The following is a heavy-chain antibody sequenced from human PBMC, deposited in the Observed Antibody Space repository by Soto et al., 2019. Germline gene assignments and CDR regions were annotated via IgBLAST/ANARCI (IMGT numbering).Heavy chain of an antibody. V-gene: IGHV4-31*03. CDR3: ARGRGSGSYGEFDY. Sequence: QVQLQESGPGLVKPSQTQSITCTGSGGSISSGGYYWSWIRQHPGKGLEWIGYIYYSGSTYYNPSLKSRVTISVDTSKNQFSLKLSSVTAADTAVYYCARGRGSGSYGEFDYWGQGTLVTVSS. CDR1: GGSISSGGYY. D-gene: IGHD1-26*01. J-gene: IGHJ4*02. CDR2: IYYSGST.